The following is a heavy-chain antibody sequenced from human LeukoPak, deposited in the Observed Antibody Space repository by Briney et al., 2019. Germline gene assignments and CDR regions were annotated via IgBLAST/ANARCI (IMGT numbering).Heavy chain of an antibody. J-gene: IGHJ5*02. V-gene: IGHV3-7*01. CDR1: GFTFSSYW. CDR2: IKQDGSEK. Sequence: GGSLRLSCAASGFTFSSYWMSWVRQAPGKGLEWVANIKQDGSEKYYVDSVKGRFTFSRDNAKNSLYLQMNSLRAEDTAVYYCARESLPYYDFWSGYRGGWFDPWGQGTLVTVSS. D-gene: IGHD3-3*01. CDR3: ARESLPYYDFWSGYRGGWFDP.